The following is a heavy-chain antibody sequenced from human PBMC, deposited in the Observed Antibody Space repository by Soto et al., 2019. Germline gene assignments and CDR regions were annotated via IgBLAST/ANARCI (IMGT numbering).Heavy chain of an antibody. Sequence: GASAKVSSKDPGDAFTSKSRYWARQAPGQRLEWMGWINAGNGNTKYSQKFQGRVTITRDTSASTAYMELSSLRSEDTAVYYCARDGIPGIAVAGTSRWFDPWGQGTLVTVSS. D-gene: IGHD6-19*01. CDR3: ARDGIPGIAVAGTSRWFDP. J-gene: IGHJ5*02. V-gene: IGHV1-3*01. CDR2: INAGNGNT. CDR1: GDAFTSKS.